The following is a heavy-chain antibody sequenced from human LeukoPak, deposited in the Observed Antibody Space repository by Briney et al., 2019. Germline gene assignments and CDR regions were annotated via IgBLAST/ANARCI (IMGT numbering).Heavy chain of an antibody. CDR1: GFTFSDYY. Sequence: PGGSLRLSCAASGFTFSDYYMSWIRQAPGKGLEWVSYISSSGSTIYYAVPVKSVFTISRNNAKNSLDLQMNSLRAEDTAVYYCARIAVADAFDIWGQGTMVTVSS. CDR3: ARIAVADAFDI. V-gene: IGHV3-11*04. D-gene: IGHD6-19*01. J-gene: IGHJ3*02. CDR2: ISSSGSTI.